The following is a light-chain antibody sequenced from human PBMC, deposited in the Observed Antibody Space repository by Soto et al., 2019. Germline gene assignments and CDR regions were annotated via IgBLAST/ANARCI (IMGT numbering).Light chain of an antibody. CDR3: QQRSNRIT. V-gene: IGKV3-11*01. CDR1: QSVSSY. CDR2: DAS. Sequence: EIVLTQSPATLSLSPGERATLSCRASQSVSSYLAWYQQKPGQAPRLLIYDASNRATGIPARLSGSGSGTDFTLTISSLEPEDFAVYYCQQRSNRITFGQGTRLEIK. J-gene: IGKJ5*01.